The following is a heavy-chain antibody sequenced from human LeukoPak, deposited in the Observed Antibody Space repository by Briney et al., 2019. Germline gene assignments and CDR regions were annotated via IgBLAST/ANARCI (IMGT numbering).Heavy chain of an antibody. V-gene: IGHV4-39*07. CDR3: ARGSVAAADY. CDR1: GGSISSSSYY. Sequence: SETLSLTCTVSGGSISSSSYYWAWIRQPPGKGLEWIGEINHSGSTNYNPSLKSRVTISVDTSKNQFSLKLSSVTAADTAVYYCARGSVAAADYWGQGTLVTVSS. CDR2: INHSGST. J-gene: IGHJ4*02. D-gene: IGHD6-25*01.